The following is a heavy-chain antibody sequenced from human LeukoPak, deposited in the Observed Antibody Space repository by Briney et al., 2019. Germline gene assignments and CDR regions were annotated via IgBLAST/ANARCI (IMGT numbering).Heavy chain of an antibody. CDR2: VRNKVKRYST. V-gene: IGHV3-72*01. Sequence: GGSLRLSCAASGFTFRDHYMDWVRQAPGKGLEWIGRVRNKVKRYSTEYAASVKGRFTISRDDSKNSLYLQMDSLKTDDTAVYYCAQSSGFYWGQGTLVTVSS. CDR1: GFTFRDHY. D-gene: IGHD3-22*01. J-gene: IGHJ4*02. CDR3: AQSSGFY.